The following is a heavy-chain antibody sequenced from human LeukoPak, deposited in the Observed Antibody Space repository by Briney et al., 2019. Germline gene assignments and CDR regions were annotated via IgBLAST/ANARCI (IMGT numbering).Heavy chain of an antibody. J-gene: IGHJ6*02. Sequence: ASVKVSCKASGGTFSSYAISWVRQAPGQGLEWMGGIIPIFGTANYAQKFQGRVTITADESTSTAYMELSSLRSEDTAVYYCSRFRRDYDSRGHAHYYGMDVWGQGTTVTVSS. V-gene: IGHV1-69*13. CDR1: GGTFSSYA. CDR3: SRFRRDYDSRGHAHYYGMDV. CDR2: IIPIFGTA. D-gene: IGHD3-22*01.